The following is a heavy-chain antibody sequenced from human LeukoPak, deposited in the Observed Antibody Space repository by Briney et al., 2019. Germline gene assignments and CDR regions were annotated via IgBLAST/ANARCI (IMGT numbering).Heavy chain of an antibody. J-gene: IGHJ3*02. D-gene: IGHD4-17*01. CDR1: GFTFISYW. CDR3: ARATYYGDYEENI. CDR2: IKQDGSEK. Sequence: PGGSLRLSCAASGFTFISYWMSWVRQAPGKGLEWVANIKQDGSEKYYVDSLKGRFTISRDNAKNSLYLQMNSLRAEGTAVYYCARATYYGDYEENIWGQGTMVSVSS. V-gene: IGHV3-7*03.